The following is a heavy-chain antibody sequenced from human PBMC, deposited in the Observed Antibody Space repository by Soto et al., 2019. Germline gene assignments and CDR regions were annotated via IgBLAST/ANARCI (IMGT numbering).Heavy chain of an antibody. J-gene: IGHJ4*02. CDR3: TADLRWQDY. CDR1: GFPFSNAW. D-gene: IGHD4-17*01. V-gene: IGHV3-15*07. CDR2: IKSKTGGGTI. Sequence: PGGSLRLSCAASGFPFSNAWMNWVRQAPGKGLEWVGRIKSKTGGGTIDYAAPVKGRFTISREDSKDTLYLQMNSLKTEDTAVYYCTADLRWQDYWGQGALVTVSS.